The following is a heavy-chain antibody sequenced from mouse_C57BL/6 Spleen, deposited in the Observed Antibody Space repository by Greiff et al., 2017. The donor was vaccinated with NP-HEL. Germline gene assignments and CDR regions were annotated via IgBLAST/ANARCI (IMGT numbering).Heavy chain of an antibody. CDR2: INPSNGGT. CDR3: ARRRYLLGAMDY. Sequence: QVQLKQPGTELVKPGASVKLSCKASGYTFTSYWLHWVKQRPGQGLEWIGNINPSNGGTNYNEKFKSKATLTVDKSSSTAYMQRSSLTSEDSAVYYCARRRYLLGAMDYWGQGTSVTVSS. D-gene: IGHD2-1*01. J-gene: IGHJ4*01. CDR1: GYTFTSYW. V-gene: IGHV1-53*01.